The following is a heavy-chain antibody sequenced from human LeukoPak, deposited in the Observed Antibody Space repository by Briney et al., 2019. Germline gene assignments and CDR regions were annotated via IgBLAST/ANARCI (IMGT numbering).Heavy chain of an antibody. Sequence: GGSLRLSCAASGFTFSSYWMHWVRQAPGKRLVWASRINSDGSSIAYADSVQGRFTISRDNAKNTLYLQVSSLSVEDTAVYYCARETSTGKYPQNVPDYWGQGTLVTVSS. CDR2: INSDGSSI. V-gene: IGHV3-74*01. D-gene: IGHD2-8*02. CDR1: GFTFSSYW. J-gene: IGHJ4*02. CDR3: ARETSTGKYPQNVPDY.